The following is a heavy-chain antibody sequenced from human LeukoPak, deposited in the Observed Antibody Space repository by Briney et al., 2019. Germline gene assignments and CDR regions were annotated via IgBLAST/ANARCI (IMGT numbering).Heavy chain of an antibody. V-gene: IGHV1-24*01. CDR2: FDPEDGEV. CDR3: AREPVIAARAFDY. J-gene: IGHJ4*02. D-gene: IGHD6-6*01. CDR1: GYTLTELS. Sequence: ASVKVSCKVSGYTLTELSMHWVRQAPGKGLECMGGFDPEDGEVIYAQKFQGRVTMTEDTSTDSAYMELSSLTSEDTAVYYCAREPVIAARAFDYWGQGTLVTVSS.